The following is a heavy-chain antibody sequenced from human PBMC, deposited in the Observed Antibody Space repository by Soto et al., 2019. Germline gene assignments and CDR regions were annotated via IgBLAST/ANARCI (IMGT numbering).Heavy chain of an antibody. CDR2: ISWDGGST. V-gene: IGHV3-43*01. D-gene: IGHD6-13*01. J-gene: IGHJ6*02. CDR1: GFTFDDYT. Sequence: EVQLVESGGVVVQPGGSLRLSCAASGFTFDDYTMHWVRQAPGKGLEWVSLISWDGGSTYYADSVKGRFTISRDNSKNSLYLQMNSLRTEDTALYYCAKDFIAAACHVYGMDVWGQGTTVTVSS. CDR3: AKDFIAAACHVYGMDV.